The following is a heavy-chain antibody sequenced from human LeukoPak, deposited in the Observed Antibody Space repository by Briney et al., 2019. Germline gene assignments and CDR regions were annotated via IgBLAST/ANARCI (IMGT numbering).Heavy chain of an antibody. V-gene: IGHV3-23*01. CDR2: ISGSGGST. J-gene: IGHJ5*02. D-gene: IGHD3-9*01. Sequence: GGSLRLSCAASGFTFSSYAMSWVRQAPGKGLEWVSAISGSGGSTYYADSVKGRFTISRDNSKNTLYLQMNSLRAEDTVVYYCAKGPAGTYYDILTDNWFDPWGQGTLVTVSS. CDR3: AKGPAGTYYDILTDNWFDP. CDR1: GFTFSSYA.